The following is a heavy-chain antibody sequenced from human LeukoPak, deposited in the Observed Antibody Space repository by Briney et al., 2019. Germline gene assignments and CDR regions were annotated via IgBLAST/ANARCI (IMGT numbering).Heavy chain of an antibody. CDR1: GGSISRYY. J-gene: IGHJ4*02. D-gene: IGHD6-19*01. CDR2: IHYSGTT. Sequence: SETLSLTCTVSGGSISRYYWSWIRQPPGKGLEWVGYIHYSGTTNYNPSLKSRVTISVATSKNQFSLKLSSVTAADTAVDYCAGGGQWLAFDYWGQGTLVTVSS. V-gene: IGHV4-59*01. CDR3: AGGGQWLAFDY.